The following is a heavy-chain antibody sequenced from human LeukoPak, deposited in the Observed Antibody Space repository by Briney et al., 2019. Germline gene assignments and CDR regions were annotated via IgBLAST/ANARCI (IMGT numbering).Heavy chain of an antibody. CDR1: GFRFNSHH. J-gene: IGHJ4*02. CDR2: APHDRSSP. Sequence: GGSLRLSCAVSGFRFNSHHMHWVRQAPNKGLEWVAVAPHDRSSPSHAASVNGRFTISRDNSKDTLFLHMDSLRVDDTAIYYCARQSLGASGRDHWGQGVLVTVSS. V-gene: IGHV3-30*03. CDR3: ARQSLGASGRDH. D-gene: IGHD1-26*01.